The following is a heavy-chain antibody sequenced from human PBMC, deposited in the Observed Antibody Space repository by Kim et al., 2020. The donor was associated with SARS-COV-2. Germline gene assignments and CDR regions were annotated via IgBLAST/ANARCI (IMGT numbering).Heavy chain of an antibody. CDR2: IYYSVDGGST. J-gene: IGHJ4*02. Sequence: SETLSLTCTVSGDSIRSTTYYWGWIRQPPGKGLVWIGSIYYSVDGGSTHYNPSLKSRVTISVDTSKNQFSLNLSSVTAADTAVYYCARHLYYYDSSGHYFYYFDYWGQGTLVTVSS. CDR1: GDSIRSTTYY. CDR3: ARHLYYYDSSGHYFYYFDY. V-gene: IGHV4-39*01. D-gene: IGHD3-22*01.